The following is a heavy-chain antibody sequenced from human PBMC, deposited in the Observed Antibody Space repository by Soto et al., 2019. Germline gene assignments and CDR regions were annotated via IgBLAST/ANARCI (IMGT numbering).Heavy chain of an antibody. CDR1: GRSISSYY. CDR2: IYYSGST. D-gene: IGHD1-26*01. CDR3: ARGYSGSYFQH. J-gene: IGHJ1*01. Sequence: SDTLSLTCSISGRSISSYYWSWIRQPPGMGLEWIGYIYYSGSTNYNPSLKSRVTISVDTSKNQFSLKLSSVTAADTAVYYCARGYSGSYFQHWGQGTLVTVS. V-gene: IGHV4-59*07.